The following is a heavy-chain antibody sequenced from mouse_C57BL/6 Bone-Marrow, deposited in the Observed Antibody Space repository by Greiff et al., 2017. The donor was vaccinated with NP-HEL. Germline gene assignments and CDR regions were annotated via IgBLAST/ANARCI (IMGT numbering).Heavy chain of an antibody. Sequence: EVQGVESGAELVRPGASVKLSCTASGFTIKDYYMHWVKQRPEQGLEWIGRIDPEAGDTEYAPKFQGKATMTADTSSNTAYLQLSSLTSEDTAVYYCTFYDYDGMDYWGQGTTLTVSS. CDR1: GFTIKDYY. D-gene: IGHD2-4*01. J-gene: IGHJ2*01. V-gene: IGHV14-1*01. CDR2: IDPEAGDT. CDR3: TFYDYDGMDY.